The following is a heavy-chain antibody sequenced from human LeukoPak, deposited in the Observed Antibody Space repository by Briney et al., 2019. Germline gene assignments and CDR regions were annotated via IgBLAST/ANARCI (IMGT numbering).Heavy chain of an antibody. CDR2: IYYSGTT. Sequence: SETLSLTCTVSGGSISSFYWSWIRQPPGKGLEWIGYIYYSGTTNYNPSLKSRVTISVDTSKNQFSLKLSSVTAADTAVYYCARGVYIAAAQYGYWGQGTLVTVSS. V-gene: IGHV4-59*01. CDR1: GGSISSFY. D-gene: IGHD6-13*01. J-gene: IGHJ4*02. CDR3: ARGVYIAAAQYGY.